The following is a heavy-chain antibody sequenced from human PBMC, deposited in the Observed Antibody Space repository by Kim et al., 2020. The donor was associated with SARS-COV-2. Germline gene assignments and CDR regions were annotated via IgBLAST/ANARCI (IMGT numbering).Heavy chain of an antibody. CDR1: GFTFSSYS. D-gene: IGHD3-22*01. V-gene: IGHV3-21*04. CDR2: ISSSSSYI. Sequence: GGSLRLSCAASGFTFSSYSMNWVRQAPGKGLEWVSSISSSSSYIYYADSVKGRFTISRDNAKNSLYLQMNSLRAEDTAVYYCARGGGGFGYYDSSGSDYYYYGMDVWGQGTTVTVSS. J-gene: IGHJ6*02. CDR3: ARGGGGFGYYDSSGSDYYYYGMDV.